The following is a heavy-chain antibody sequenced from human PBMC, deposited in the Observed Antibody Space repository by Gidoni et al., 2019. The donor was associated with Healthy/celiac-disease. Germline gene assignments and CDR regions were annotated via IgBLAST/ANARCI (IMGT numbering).Heavy chain of an antibody. CDR1: GYTFTGYY. CDR3: ARGGFGELFGFDY. Sequence: QVQLVQSGAEVKKPGASVKVSCKASGYTFTGYYMHWVRQAPGQGLEWMGWINPNSGGTNYAKKFQGRVTMTRDTSISTAYMELSRLRSDDTAVYYCARGGFGELFGFDYWGQGTLVTVSS. CDR2: INPNSGGT. V-gene: IGHV1-2*02. J-gene: IGHJ4*02. D-gene: IGHD3-10*01.